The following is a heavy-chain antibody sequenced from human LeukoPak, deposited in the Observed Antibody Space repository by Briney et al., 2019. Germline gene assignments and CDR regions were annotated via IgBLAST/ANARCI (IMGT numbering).Heavy chain of an antibody. CDR2: INSDGSST. D-gene: IGHD2-2*01. CDR1: GFTFSSYW. V-gene: IGHV3-74*01. CDR3: ARADCSSTSCYVDYYGMDV. Sequence: GGSLRLSCAASGFTFSSYWMHWVRQAPGKGLVWVSRINSDGSSTSYADSVKGRFTISRDNAKNTLYLQMNSLRAEDTAVYYCARADCSSTSCYVDYYGMDVWGQGTTVTVS. J-gene: IGHJ6*02.